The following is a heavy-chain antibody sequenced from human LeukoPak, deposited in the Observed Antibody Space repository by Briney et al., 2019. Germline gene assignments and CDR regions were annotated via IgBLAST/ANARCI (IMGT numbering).Heavy chain of an antibody. V-gene: IGHV3-21*01. D-gene: IGHD3-22*01. CDR3: ARDGYYYDSSGYVVDY. CDR1: GFTFSRYS. J-gene: IGHJ4*02. CDR2: ISSSSSYI. Sequence: GGSLRLSCAASGFTFSRYSMNWVRQAPGKGLEWVSSISSSSSYIYYADSVKGRFTISRDNAKNSLYLQMNSLRAEDTAVYYCARDGYYYDSSGYVVDYWGQGTLVTVSS.